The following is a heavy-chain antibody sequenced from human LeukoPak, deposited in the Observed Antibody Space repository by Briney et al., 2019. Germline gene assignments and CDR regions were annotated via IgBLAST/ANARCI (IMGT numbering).Heavy chain of an antibody. D-gene: IGHD4-17*01. Sequence: GGSLRLSCAASGFTFSTYAMSWVRQAPGKGLDWVSTVGDGGSDTHYADSVKGRFTISRDDSNNTLYLQMNSLRADDTAVYYCAKALYGVYGRFHSWGQGALVSVSS. V-gene: IGHV3-23*01. CDR1: GFTFSTYA. CDR3: AKALYGVYGRFHS. J-gene: IGHJ4*02. CDR2: VGDGGSDT.